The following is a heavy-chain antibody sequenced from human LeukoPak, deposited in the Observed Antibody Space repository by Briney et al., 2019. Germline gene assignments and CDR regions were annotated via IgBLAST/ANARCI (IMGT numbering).Heavy chain of an antibody. J-gene: IGHJ4*02. CDR3: ARHRTASDY. Sequence: GGSLRLSCAASGFTFSDESMTWVRQAPGKGLEWVSSITSSSSYIHYADSVKGRFAISRDNAKKSLYLQMNSLRAEDTAVYYCARHRTASDYWGQGTLVTVSS. V-gene: IGHV3-21*01. CDR2: ITSSSSYI. CDR1: GFTFSDES. D-gene: IGHD3-16*02.